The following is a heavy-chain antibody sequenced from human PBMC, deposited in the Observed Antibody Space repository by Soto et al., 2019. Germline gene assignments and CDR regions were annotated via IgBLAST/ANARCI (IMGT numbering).Heavy chain of an antibody. Sequence: KTSETLSLTCTVSGGSISSGGYYWSWIRQHPGKGLEWIGYIYYSGSTYYNPSLRSRVTISVDTSKNQFSLKLSSVTAADTAVYYCARDLIVVVPAARYYYGMDVWGQGTTVTVSS. D-gene: IGHD2-2*01. CDR3: ARDLIVVVPAARYYYGMDV. CDR2: IYYSGST. CDR1: GGSISSGGYY. J-gene: IGHJ6*02. V-gene: IGHV4-31*03.